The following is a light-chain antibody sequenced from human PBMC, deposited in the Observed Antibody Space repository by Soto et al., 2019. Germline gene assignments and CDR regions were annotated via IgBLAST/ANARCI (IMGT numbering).Light chain of an antibody. J-gene: IGLJ1*01. Sequence: QSALTQPPSVSAAPGQKVTISCSGSSSNIGSNYVSWYQQLPGTAPKLLIYDNNKRPSGIPDRFSGSKSGTSATLGITGLQTGDEADYYCGTWDSSLSAYVFGTGTKVTVL. V-gene: IGLV1-51*01. CDR1: SSNIGSNY. CDR3: GTWDSSLSAYV. CDR2: DNN.